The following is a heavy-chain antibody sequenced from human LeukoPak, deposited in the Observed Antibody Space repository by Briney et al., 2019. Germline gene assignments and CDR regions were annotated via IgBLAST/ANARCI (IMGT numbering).Heavy chain of an antibody. CDR1: GGSISSYY. CDR2: IYHSGST. D-gene: IGHD2-2*02. V-gene: IGHV4-59*01. CDR3: ARDLLGYCSSTSCYNYYGMDV. Sequence: PSETLSLTCTVSGGSISSYYWSWIRQPPGKGLEWIGYIYHSGSTNYNPSLKSRVTISVDTSKNQFSLKLSSVTAADTAVYYCARDLLGYCSSTSCYNYYGMDVWGQGTTVTVSS. J-gene: IGHJ6*02.